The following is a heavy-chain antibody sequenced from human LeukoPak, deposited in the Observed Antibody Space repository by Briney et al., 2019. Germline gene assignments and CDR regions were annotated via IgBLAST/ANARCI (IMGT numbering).Heavy chain of an antibody. D-gene: IGHD5-12*01. J-gene: IGHJ4*02. CDR3: ARDRGYSGYPLL. CDR2: ISSGSSTI. V-gene: IGHV3-48*01. Sequence: GGSLRLSCAASGFTFSSYSMNWVRQAPGKGLEWVSYISSGSSTIYYADSVKGRFTISRDNAKNSLYLQMNSLRAEDTAVYYCARDRGYSGYPLLWGQGTLVTVSS. CDR1: GFTFSSYS.